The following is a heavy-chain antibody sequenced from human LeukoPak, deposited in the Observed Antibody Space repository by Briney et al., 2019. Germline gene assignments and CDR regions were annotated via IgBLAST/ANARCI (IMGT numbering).Heavy chain of an antibody. Sequence: SETLSLTCTVSGGSISSSSYYWGWIRQPPGKGLEWIGSIYYSGSTYYNPSLKSRVTISVDTSKNQFSLKLSSVTAADTAVYYCARLDSSSWLAYWGQGTLVTVSS. V-gene: IGHV4-39*07. D-gene: IGHD6-13*01. CDR2: IYYSGST. CDR3: ARLDSSSWLAY. J-gene: IGHJ4*02. CDR1: GGSISSSSYY.